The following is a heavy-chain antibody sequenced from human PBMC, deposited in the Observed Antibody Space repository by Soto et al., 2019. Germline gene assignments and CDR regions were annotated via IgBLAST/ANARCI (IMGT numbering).Heavy chain of an antibody. J-gene: IGHJ6*02. CDR2: INPSGGST. D-gene: IGHD3-9*01. CDR3: AAENDILTGYYGMDV. CDR1: GYTFTSYY. V-gene: IGHV1-46*01. Sequence: GASVKVSCKASGYTFTSYYMHWVRQAPGQGLEWMGIINPSGGSTSYAQKFQERVTITRDMSTSTAYMELSSLRSEDTAVYYCAAENDILTGYYGMDVWGQGTTVTVSS.